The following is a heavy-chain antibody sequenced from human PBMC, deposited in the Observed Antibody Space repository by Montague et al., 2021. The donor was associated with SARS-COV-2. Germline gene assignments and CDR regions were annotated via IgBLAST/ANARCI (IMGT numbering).Heavy chain of an antibody. J-gene: IGHJ4*02. CDR1: GFSLSTSGEA. CDR2: IYWDDDK. D-gene: IGHD6-13*01. Sequence: PALVKPTQTLTLTCTFSGFSLSTSGEAVGWIRQPPGKALEWLTLIYWDDDKRYSPSLKSSLTITKDTSKNQVVLTMTNMDPVDTATYYCAHRGGSSWTKPDFDYWGQGTLATVSS. CDR3: AHRGGSSWTKPDFDY. V-gene: IGHV2-5*02.